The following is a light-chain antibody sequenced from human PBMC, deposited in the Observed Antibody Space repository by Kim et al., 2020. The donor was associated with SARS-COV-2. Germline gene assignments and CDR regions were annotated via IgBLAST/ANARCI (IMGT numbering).Light chain of an antibody. CDR3: QAWDSGTAV. CDR2: QHT. CDR1: NLGDKY. J-gene: IGLJ2*01. Sequence: SYELTQPPSVSVSPGQTASITCSGTNLGDKYAYWYQQKPGQSPVLVIYQHTKRPSGISQRFSGFSSGNTATLTISPAQTMDEADYYCQAWDSGTAVFGGGTKLTVL. V-gene: IGLV3-1*01.